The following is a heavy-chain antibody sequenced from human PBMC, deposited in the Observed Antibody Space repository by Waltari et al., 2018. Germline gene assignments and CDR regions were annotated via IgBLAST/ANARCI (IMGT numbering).Heavy chain of an antibody. V-gene: IGHV1-3*03. D-gene: IGHD6-19*01. CDR2: INPANGDT. CDR3: ARGRVPEISSGWGNPFDI. CDR1: GYPFTRFP. J-gene: IGHJ3*02. Sequence: QVQLVQSGAEVKKPGSSVKVSCKASGYPFTRFPMHLVRQAPGQRLEWMGWINPANGDTKYSQDFQGRVTIVRDTSASTSYMELNSLRSEDMAVYYCARGRVPEISSGWGNPFDIWGQGTMVTVSS.